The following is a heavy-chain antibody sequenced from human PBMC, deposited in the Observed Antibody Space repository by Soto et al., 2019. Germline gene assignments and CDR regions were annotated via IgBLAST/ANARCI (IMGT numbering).Heavy chain of an antibody. D-gene: IGHD5-12*01. Sequence: SSETLSLTCTVSGGSISSSSYYWGWIRQPPGKGLEWIGSIYYSGSTYYNPSLKSRVTISVDTSKNQFSLKLSSVTAADTAVYYCARQALVATISVHYYGMDVWGQGTTVT. CDR1: GGSISSSSYY. CDR3: ARQALVATISVHYYGMDV. CDR2: IYYSGST. V-gene: IGHV4-39*01. J-gene: IGHJ6*02.